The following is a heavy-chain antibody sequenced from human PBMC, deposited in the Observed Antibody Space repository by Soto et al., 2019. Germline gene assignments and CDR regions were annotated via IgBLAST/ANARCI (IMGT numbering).Heavy chain of an antibody. Sequence: EASVKVSCKASGYTFTSYGISWVRQDPGQGLEWMGWISAYNGNTNYAQKLQGRVTMTTDTSTSTAYMELSSLRSEDTAVYYCARAVAVAADFDYWGQGTLVTVSS. J-gene: IGHJ4*02. D-gene: IGHD6-19*01. V-gene: IGHV1-18*01. CDR1: GYTFTSYG. CDR3: ARAVAVAADFDY. CDR2: ISAYNGNT.